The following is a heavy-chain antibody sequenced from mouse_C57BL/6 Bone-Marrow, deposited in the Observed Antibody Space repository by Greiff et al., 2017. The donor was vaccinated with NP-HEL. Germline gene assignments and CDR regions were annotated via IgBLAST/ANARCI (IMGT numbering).Heavy chain of an antibody. CDR3: ARSKSRYWFAY. J-gene: IGHJ3*01. V-gene: IGHV1-76*01. CDR1: GYTFTDYY. Sequence: VQLQQSGAELVRPGASVKLSCKASGYTFTDYYINWVKQRPGQGLEWIARIYPGSGNTYYNEKFKGKATLTAEKSSSTAYMQLSSLTSEDSAVYCCARSKSRYWFAYWGQWTLVTVAA. CDR2: IYPGSGNT. D-gene: IGHD1-1*01.